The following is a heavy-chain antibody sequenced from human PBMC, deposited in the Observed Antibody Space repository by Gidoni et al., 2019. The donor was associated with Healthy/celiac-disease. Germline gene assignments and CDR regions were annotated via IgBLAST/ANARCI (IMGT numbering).Heavy chain of an antibody. CDR2: ISGSGGST. CDR1: GFTFRSYA. CDR3: AKYPVQYSSGWYYFDY. D-gene: IGHD6-19*01. J-gene: IGHJ4*02. Sequence: EVQLLESGGGLVQPGGSLRLSCAASGFTFRSYAMSWVRQAPGKGLEWVSAISGSGGSTYYADSVKGRFTISRDNSKNTLYLQMNSLRAEDTAVYYCAKYPVQYSSGWYYFDYWGQGTLVTVSS. V-gene: IGHV3-23*01.